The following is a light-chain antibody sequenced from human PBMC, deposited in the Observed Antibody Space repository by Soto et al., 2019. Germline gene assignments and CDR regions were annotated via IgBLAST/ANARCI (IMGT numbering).Light chain of an antibody. Sequence: QSVLTQPPSASGTPGQRVTISCSGSSSNIGSNTVNWYHQLPGTAPKLLIYSNNQRPSGVPDRFSGSKSGTSASLANSGLQSEDEADYYCAAWDDSLSGLVFGGGTKVTVL. CDR3: AAWDDSLSGLV. J-gene: IGLJ2*01. V-gene: IGLV1-44*01. CDR2: SNN. CDR1: SSNIGSNT.